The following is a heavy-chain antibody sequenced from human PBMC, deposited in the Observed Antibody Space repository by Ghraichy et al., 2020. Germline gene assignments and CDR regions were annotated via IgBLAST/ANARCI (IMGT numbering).Heavy chain of an antibody. CDR2: ISYDGSNK. Sequence: GESLNISCAASGFTFSSYGMHWVRQAPGKGLEWVAVISYDGSNKYYADSVKGRFTISRDNSKNTLYLQMNSLRAEDTAVYYCAKVWANPYSSSWYNYYYYMDVWGKGTTVTVSS. CDR1: GFTFSSYG. J-gene: IGHJ6*03. CDR3: AKVWANPYSSSWYNYYYYMDV. V-gene: IGHV3-30*18. D-gene: IGHD6-13*01.